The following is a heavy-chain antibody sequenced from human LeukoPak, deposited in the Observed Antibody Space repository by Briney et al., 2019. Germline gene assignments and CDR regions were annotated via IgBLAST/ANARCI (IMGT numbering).Heavy chain of an antibody. CDR2: INYSGST. CDR3: ARGESKRYSGYDYYVMDV. V-gene: IGHV4-59*01. Sequence: SETLSLTCTVSGGSITGYHWSWIRQPPGKGLEWIGYINYSGSTNYNPSLKRRVTISVDTSKNQFSLKLSSVTAADTAVYYCARGESKRYSGYDYYVMDVWGQGTTVTVSS. CDR1: GGSITGYH. D-gene: IGHD5-12*01. J-gene: IGHJ6*02.